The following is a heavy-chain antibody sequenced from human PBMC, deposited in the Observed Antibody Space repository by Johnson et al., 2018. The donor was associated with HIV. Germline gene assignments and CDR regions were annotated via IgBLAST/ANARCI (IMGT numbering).Heavy chain of an antibody. Sequence: VQLVESGGGLVQRGGSLRLSCAASGFTFNTYVMNWVRQAPGKGLEWVSLIAASGDSTYYADSVRGRFAISRDNSKNTLYLQMNSLRAEDTAVYYCARSQLEEYSSSSDAFDIWGQGTMVTVSS. D-gene: IGHD6-6*01. CDR1: GFTFNTYV. CDR2: IAASGDST. V-gene: IGHV3-23*04. J-gene: IGHJ3*02. CDR3: ARSQLEEYSSSSDAFDI.